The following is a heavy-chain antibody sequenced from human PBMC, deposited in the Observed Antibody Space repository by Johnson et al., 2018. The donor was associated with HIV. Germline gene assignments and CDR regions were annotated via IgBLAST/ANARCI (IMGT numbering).Heavy chain of an antibody. D-gene: IGHD1-26*01. Sequence: VQLVESGGGLIQPGGSLRLSCAASGFTVSSNYMSWVRQATGKGLEWVSAIGTAGDTYYPGSVKGRFTISRDKSKNTLYLQMKSLRPEDTAVYYCARESKWESRTPHAFDIWGQGTMVTVSS. CDR2: IGTAGDT. J-gene: IGHJ3*02. CDR1: GFTVSSNY. V-gene: IGHV3-13*01. CDR3: ARESKWESRTPHAFDI.